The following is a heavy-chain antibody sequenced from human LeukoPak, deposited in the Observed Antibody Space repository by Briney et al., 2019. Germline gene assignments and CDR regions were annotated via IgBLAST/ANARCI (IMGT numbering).Heavy chain of an antibody. CDR3: ASGTYGGMDFDL. D-gene: IGHD1-26*01. J-gene: IGHJ2*01. CDR2: ITSSSSYI. V-gene: IGHV3-21*01. CDR1: GFTFSTYS. Sequence: GGSLRLSCAASGFTFSTYSMNSVRQAPGKGLQWVSSITSSSSYIYYADSVKGRFTISRDNAENSLYLQMNSLGAEDTAIYYCASGTYGGMDFDLWGRGTLVTVSS.